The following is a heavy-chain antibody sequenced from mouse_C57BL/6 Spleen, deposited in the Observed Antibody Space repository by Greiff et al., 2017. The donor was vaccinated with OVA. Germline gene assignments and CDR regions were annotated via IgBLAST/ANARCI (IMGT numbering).Heavy chain of an antibody. J-gene: IGHJ3*01. CDR3: AREGHYYDGFAY. Sequence: EVKVVESGGGLVKPGGSLKLSCAASGFTFSSYAMSWVRQTPEKRLEWVATISDGGSYTYYPDNVKGRFTISRDNAKTNLYLQMSHLKSEDTAMYYCAREGHYYDGFAYWGQGTLVTVSA. CDR1: GFTFSSYA. D-gene: IGHD2-4*01. V-gene: IGHV5-4*01. CDR2: ISDGGSYT.